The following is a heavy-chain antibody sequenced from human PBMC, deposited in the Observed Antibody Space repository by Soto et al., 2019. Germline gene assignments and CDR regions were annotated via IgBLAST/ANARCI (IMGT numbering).Heavy chain of an antibody. D-gene: IGHD1-1*01. Sequence: QVHLVQSGAEVKKSGASVKVSCKGSGYDFTTYGITWVRQAPGQGLEWMAWISAHNGNTDYAQKLQGRVTVTRDTSTSTAYMELRRLRSDDTAVYYWARGRYGDYWGQGALVTVSS. J-gene: IGHJ4*02. CDR1: GYDFTTYG. CDR3: ARGRYGDY. V-gene: IGHV1-18*01. CDR2: ISAHNGNT.